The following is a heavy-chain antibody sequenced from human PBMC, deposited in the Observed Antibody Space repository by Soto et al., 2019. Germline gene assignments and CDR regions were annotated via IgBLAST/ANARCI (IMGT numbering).Heavy chain of an antibody. CDR2: IYSGGST. CDR1: GFTVSSNY. D-gene: IGHD3-10*01. V-gene: IGHV3-53*04. CDR3: ASVPEIWFEELYAFDI. J-gene: IGHJ3*02. Sequence: EVQLVESGGGLVQPGGSLRLSCAASGFTVSSNYMSCVRQAPGKGLEWVSVIYSGGSTYYADSVKGRFTISRHNSKNTLYLQLNSLRAEDTAVYYCASVPEIWFEELYAFDIWGQGTMVTVSS.